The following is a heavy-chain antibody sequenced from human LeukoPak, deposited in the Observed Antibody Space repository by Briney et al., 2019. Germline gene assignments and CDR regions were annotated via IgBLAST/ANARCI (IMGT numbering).Heavy chain of an antibody. J-gene: IGHJ3*02. CDR1: GGSFSGYY. V-gene: IGHV4-34*01. CDR2: INHSGST. Sequence: PSETLSLTCAVYGGSFSGYYWSWIRQPPGKGLEWIGEINHSGSTNYNPSLKSRVTISLDTSKNQFSLRLSSVTAADTAVYYCATSLRFLEWAAFDIWGQGTMVTVSS. CDR3: ATSLRFLEWAAFDI. D-gene: IGHD3-3*01.